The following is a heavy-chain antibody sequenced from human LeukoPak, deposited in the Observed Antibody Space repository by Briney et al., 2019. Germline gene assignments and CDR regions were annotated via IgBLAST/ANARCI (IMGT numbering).Heavy chain of an antibody. V-gene: IGHV1-69*13. CDR1: GGTFSSYA. D-gene: IGHD5-24*01. CDR3: ARVGGGWLQFSHDY. CDR2: IIPIFGTA. J-gene: IGHJ4*02. Sequence: GASVNVSCKASGGTFSSYAISWVRQAPGQGLEWMGGIIPIFGTANYAQKFQGRVTITADESTSTAYMELSSLRSEDTAVYYCARVGGGWLQFSHDYWGQGTLVTVSS.